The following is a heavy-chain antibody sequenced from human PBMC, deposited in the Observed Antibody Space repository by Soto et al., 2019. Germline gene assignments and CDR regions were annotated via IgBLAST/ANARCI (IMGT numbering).Heavy chain of an antibody. D-gene: IGHD4-17*01. V-gene: IGHV3-23*01. Sequence: QPGGSLRLSCAASGFIFSTYAMNWVRQAPGKGLECVSAISNTGVSTFYAESVRGRFTISRDNSINTLYLQMTSLRTEDTAVYYCAHPRGYGVFDAVDIWGQGKTVPVS. J-gene: IGHJ3*02. CDR2: ISNTGVST. CDR1: GFIFSTYA. CDR3: AHPRGYGVFDAVDI.